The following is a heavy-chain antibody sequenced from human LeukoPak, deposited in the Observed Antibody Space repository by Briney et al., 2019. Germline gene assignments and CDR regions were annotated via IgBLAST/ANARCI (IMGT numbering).Heavy chain of an antibody. CDR3: HLVRGGGYFDY. CDR2: INHSGST. Sequence: SETLSLTCAVYGGSFSNYYWSCIRQSPGKGLEWIGEINHSGSTNYNPSLKSRVTMSVDTSKNQFSLNLSSVTAADTAVYYCHLVRGGGYFDYWGQGTLVTVSS. J-gene: IGHJ4*02. V-gene: IGHV4-34*01. D-gene: IGHD3-10*01. CDR1: GGSFSNYY.